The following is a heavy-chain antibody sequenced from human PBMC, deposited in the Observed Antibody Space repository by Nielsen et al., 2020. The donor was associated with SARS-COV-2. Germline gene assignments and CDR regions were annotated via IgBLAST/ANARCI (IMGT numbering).Heavy chain of an antibody. CDR3: ARVLDYGDYVLYYGMDV. V-gene: IGHV1-2*06. J-gene: IGHJ6*02. CDR1: GYIFTGYY. D-gene: IGHD4-17*01. CDR2: INPNSGGT. Sequence: ASVKVSCKASGYIFTGYYMHWVRQAPGQGLEWMGRINPNSGGTNYAQKFQGRVTMTRDTSISTAYMELSRLRSDDTAVYYCARVLDYGDYVLYYGMDVWGQGTTVTVSS.